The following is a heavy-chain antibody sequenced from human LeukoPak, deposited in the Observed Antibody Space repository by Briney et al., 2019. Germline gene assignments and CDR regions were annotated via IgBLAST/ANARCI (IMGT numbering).Heavy chain of an antibody. V-gene: IGHV4-38-2*02. D-gene: IGHD6-13*01. CDR3: AREYISSWYFNWFDP. CDR2: IYNSGST. CDR1: GYSISSGYF. Sequence: SETLSLTWTVSGYSISSGYFWGWIRQPPGKGLEWIGTIYNSGSTYYNASLESRVTISVDTSKNQFSLKLSSVTAADTAVYYCAREYISSWYFNWFDPWGQGTLVTVSS. J-gene: IGHJ5*02.